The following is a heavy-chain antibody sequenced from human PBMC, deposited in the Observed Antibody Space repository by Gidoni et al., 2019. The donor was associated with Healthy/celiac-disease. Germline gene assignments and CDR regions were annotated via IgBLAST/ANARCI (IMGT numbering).Heavy chain of an antibody. Sequence: QLQLVQSGAEVTKPGASVKVSCKVSGSTLTELSMHWVRQAPGKGLEWLGGFDPEDGETIYAQKFQGRVTMTEDTSTDTAYMELSSLRSEDTAVYYCATTVRRLPPAFDIWGQGTMVTVSS. CDR3: ATTVRRLPPAFDI. V-gene: IGHV1-24*01. D-gene: IGHD5-12*01. CDR2: FDPEDGET. CDR1: GSTLTELS. J-gene: IGHJ3*02.